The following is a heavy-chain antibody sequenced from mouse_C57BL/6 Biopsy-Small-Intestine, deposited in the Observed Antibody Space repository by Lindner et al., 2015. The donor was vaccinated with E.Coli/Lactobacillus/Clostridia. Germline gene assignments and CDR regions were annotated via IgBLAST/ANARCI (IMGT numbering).Heavy chain of an antibody. D-gene: IGHD1-1*01. CDR1: GYTFTDYT. Sequence: VQLQESGAELVKPGASVKLSCKASGYTFTDYTIHWVKQRSGQGLEWIGWFYPGSDTIRYNEKFKDKATLTADKSSSTACMELRSLTSEDSAVYFCARTAYGSRGGAMDYWGQGTSVTVSS. J-gene: IGHJ4*01. V-gene: IGHV1-62-2*01. CDR3: ARTAYGSRGGAMDY. CDR2: FYPGSDTI.